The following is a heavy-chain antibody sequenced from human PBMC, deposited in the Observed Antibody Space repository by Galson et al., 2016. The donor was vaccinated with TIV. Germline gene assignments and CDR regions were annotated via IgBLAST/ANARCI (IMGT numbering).Heavy chain of an antibody. D-gene: IGHD4-23*01. J-gene: IGHJ3*02. V-gene: IGHV3-23*01. CDR3: AKRINYGGDAFEN. CDR1: GFTFNNYA. Sequence: SLRLSCAASGFTFNNYAMSWVRQAPGKGLEWVSGISGSGGVTYFADSVKGRFTISRDNSKNTLYLQLNSLRAEDTAVYHCAKRINYGGDAFENWGQGTMVTVSS. CDR2: ISGSGGVT.